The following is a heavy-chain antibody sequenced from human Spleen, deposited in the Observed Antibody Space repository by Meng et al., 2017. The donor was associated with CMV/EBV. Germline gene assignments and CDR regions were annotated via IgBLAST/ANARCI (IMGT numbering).Heavy chain of an antibody. CDR2: VSSSGSTI. CDR3: ARDMTYYDFWSGYYPGGYGMDV. Sequence: LSLTCAASGFTFSDYNMSWIRQAPGKGLELVSYVSSSGSTIYYADSVKGRFTISRDNAKNSLYLQMNSLRAEDTAVYYCARDMTYYDFWSGYYPGGYGMDVWGQGTTVTVSS. D-gene: IGHD3-3*01. CDR1: GFTFSDYN. V-gene: IGHV3-11*04. J-gene: IGHJ6*02.